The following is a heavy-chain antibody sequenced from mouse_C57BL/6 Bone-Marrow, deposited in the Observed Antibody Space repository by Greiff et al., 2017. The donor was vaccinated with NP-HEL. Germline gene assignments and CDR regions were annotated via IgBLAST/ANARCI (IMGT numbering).Heavy chain of an antibody. CDR2: IYPGGGYT. CDR3: AKYEFGDQYDIDY. J-gene: IGHJ2*01. CDR1: GYTFTNYW. Sequence: VQLQQSGAELVMPGTSVKMSCKASGYTFTNYWIGWAKQRPGHGLEWIGDIYPGGGYTNYNEKFKGKATLTADKSSSTAYMQFSSLTSEDSAIYYWAKYEFGDQYDIDYWGQGTALTVSS. V-gene: IGHV1-63*01. D-gene: IGHD2-12*01.